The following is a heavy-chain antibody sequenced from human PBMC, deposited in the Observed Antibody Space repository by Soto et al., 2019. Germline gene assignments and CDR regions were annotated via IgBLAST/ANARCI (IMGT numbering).Heavy chain of an antibody. J-gene: IGHJ4*02. V-gene: IGHV4-30-2*01. CDR1: GGSISSGGYS. Sequence: KPSETLSLTCAVSGGSISSGGYSWSWIRQPPGKGLEWIGYIYHSGSTYYNPSLKSRVTISVDRSKNQFSLKLSSVTAADTAVYYCARGEVRGVIFYWGQGTLVTVSS. D-gene: IGHD3-10*01. CDR2: IYHSGST. CDR3: ARGEVRGVIFY.